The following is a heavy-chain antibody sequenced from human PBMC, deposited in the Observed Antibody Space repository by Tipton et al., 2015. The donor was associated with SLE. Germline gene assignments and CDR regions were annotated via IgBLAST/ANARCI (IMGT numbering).Heavy chain of an antibody. Sequence: TLSLTCTVSGGSISTSSYYWGWIRQPPGKGLEWIGSIYHDGRTYYNPSLKSRVTISIDTSKNQFSLKLSSVTAADTAVYYCARRYGDYDGFDYWGQGTLVTVSS. J-gene: IGHJ4*02. CDR3: ARRYGDYDGFDY. D-gene: IGHD4-17*01. CDR2: IYHDGRT. CDR1: GGSISTSSYY. V-gene: IGHV4-39*07.